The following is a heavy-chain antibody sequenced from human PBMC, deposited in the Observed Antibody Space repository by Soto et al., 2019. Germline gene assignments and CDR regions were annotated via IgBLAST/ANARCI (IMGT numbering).Heavy chain of an antibody. D-gene: IGHD6-13*01. J-gene: IGHJ4*02. CDR1: GGSISSYY. V-gene: IGHV4-59*08. Sequence: SETLSLTCTVSGGSISSYYWSWIRQPPGKGLEWIGYIYYSGSTNYNPSLKSRVTISVDTSKNQFSLYLQMNSLRTDDTALYYCITEAHPRSFSAPGPATYWGQGSLVTVSS. CDR2: IYYSGST. CDR3: ITEAHPRSFSAPGPATY.